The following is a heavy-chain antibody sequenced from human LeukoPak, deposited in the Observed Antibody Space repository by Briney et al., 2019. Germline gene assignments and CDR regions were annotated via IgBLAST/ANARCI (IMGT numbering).Heavy chain of an antibody. CDR2: ISSSSSYI. V-gene: IGHV3-21*01. CDR1: GFSISSHW. J-gene: IGHJ3*02. Sequence: PGGSLRLSCVASGFSISSHWMSWVRQAPGKGLEWVSSISSSSSYIYYADSVKGRFTISRDNAKNSLYLQMNSLRAEDTAVYYCARDWGGSGSYYNVAGLDAFDIWGQGTMVTVSA. CDR3: ARDWGGSGSYYNVAGLDAFDI. D-gene: IGHD3-10*01.